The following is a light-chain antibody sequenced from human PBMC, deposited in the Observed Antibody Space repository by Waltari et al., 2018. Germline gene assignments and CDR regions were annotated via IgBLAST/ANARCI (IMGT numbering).Light chain of an antibody. V-gene: IGKV4-1*01. Sequence: DIVMTQSPDSLAVSLGERATINCNPSQSVISSFNNKNYLTCLQQKAGEPPKLLIYWASTRESGVPDRFSGSGSGTDFTLTISGLQAEDVAVYYCQQYSATPPTFGQGTKVEIK. CDR3: QQYSATPPT. CDR1: QSVISSFNNKNY. CDR2: WAS. J-gene: IGKJ1*01.